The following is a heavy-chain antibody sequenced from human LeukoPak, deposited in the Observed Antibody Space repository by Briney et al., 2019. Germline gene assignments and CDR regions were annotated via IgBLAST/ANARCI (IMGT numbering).Heavy chain of an antibody. Sequence: SETLSLTCTVSGGSISSYYWSWIRQPPGKGLEWIGYIYYSGSTNYNPSLKSRVTISVDTSKNQFSLKLSSVTAADTAVYYCARRRGYCSGGSCYSFDYWGQGTLVTVSS. CDR2: IYYSGST. CDR3: ARRRGYCSGGSCYSFDY. V-gene: IGHV4-59*08. D-gene: IGHD2-15*01. CDR1: GGSISSYY. J-gene: IGHJ4*02.